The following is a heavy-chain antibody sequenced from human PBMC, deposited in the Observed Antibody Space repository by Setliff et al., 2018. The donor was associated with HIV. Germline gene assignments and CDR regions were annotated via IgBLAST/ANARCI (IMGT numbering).Heavy chain of an antibody. J-gene: IGHJ4*02. CDR1: GYSISSGYY. CDR3: ARRIYGNNPYFDY. CDR2: IYHNGIT. Sequence: SETLSLTCGVSGYSISSGYYWGWIRQPPGKGLEWIGSIYHNGITYYIPSLKSRVTISVDTSQNQFSLKPSSVTAADTAIYYCARRIYGNNPYFDYWSQGTLVTVSS. V-gene: IGHV4-38-2*01. D-gene: IGHD4-17*01.